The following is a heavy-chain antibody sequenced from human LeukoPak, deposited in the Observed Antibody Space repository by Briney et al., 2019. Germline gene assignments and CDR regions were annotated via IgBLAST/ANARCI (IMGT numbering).Heavy chain of an antibody. CDR3: ARDRACGGDCYLGY. D-gene: IGHD2-21*02. Sequence: GGSPRLSCAASGFTFSSYAMSWVRQAPGKGLVWVSRINSDGSSTSYADSVRGRFTISRDNAKNTLYLQMNSLRAEDTAVYYCARDRACGGDCYLGYWGQGTLVTVSS. CDR1: GFTFSSYA. J-gene: IGHJ4*02. V-gene: IGHV3-74*01. CDR2: INSDGSST.